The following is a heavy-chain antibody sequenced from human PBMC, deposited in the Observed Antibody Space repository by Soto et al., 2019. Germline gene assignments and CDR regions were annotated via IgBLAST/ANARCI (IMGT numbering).Heavy chain of an antibody. Sequence: GGSLRLSCAASRFTFTTYAMNWVRQAPGKGLEWVALMSSDGTNEHYADSVRGRSTVSRDNSRNTLFLQMNNLRTDDTAVYYCARRGYISGWYCYFDFWGRGTLVTVSS. J-gene: IGHJ4*02. D-gene: IGHD6-19*01. CDR3: ARRGYISGWYCYFDF. CDR2: MSSDGTNE. V-gene: IGHV3-30-3*01. CDR1: RFTFTTYA.